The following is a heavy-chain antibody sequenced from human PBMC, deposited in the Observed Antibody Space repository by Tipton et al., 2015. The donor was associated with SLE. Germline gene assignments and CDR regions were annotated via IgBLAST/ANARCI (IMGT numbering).Heavy chain of an antibody. CDR2: IYYSGST. Sequence: TLSLTCTVSGGSISSSSYYWGWIRQPPGKGLEWIGRIYYSGSTNYNPSLRSRATISIDSSRNQFSLKLTSVTAADTAVYYCARLAYSGSYNFDYWGQGTLVTVSS. D-gene: IGHD1-26*01. V-gene: IGHV4-39*07. CDR3: ARLAYSGSYNFDY. J-gene: IGHJ4*02. CDR1: GGSISSSSYY.